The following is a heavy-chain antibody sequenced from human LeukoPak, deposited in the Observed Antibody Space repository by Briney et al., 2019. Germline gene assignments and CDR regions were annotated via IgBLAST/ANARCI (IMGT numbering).Heavy chain of an antibody. V-gene: IGHV1-8*01. J-gene: IGHJ4*02. CDR2: MNPNSGNT. Sequence: ASVKVSCKASGYTFTSYDINWVRQATGQGLEWMGWMNPNSGNTGHAQKFQGRVTMTRNTSISTAYMELSSLRSEDTAVYYCARGQWDGEGYYFDYWGQGTLVTVSS. D-gene: IGHD2-21*01. CDR3: ARGQWDGEGYYFDY. CDR1: GYTFTSYD.